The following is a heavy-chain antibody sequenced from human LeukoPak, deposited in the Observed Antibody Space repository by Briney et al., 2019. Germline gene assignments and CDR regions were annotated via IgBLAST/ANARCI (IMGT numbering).Heavy chain of an antibody. D-gene: IGHD1-14*01. V-gene: IGHV3-66*01. CDR3: ARESLGTGRVQ. CDR1: GFTVSNNY. Sequence: PGGSLRLSCAASGFTVSNNYMSWVRQAPGKGLEWVSVTYSGGSTYFADSVRGRFTISRDNSKNTLYLQMNGLRTEDTAVYYCARESLGTGRVQWGQGTLVTVSS. J-gene: IGHJ4*02. CDR2: TYSGGST.